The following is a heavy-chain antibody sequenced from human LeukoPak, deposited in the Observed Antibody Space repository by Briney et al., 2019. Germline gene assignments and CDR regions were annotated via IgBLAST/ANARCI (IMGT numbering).Heavy chain of an antibody. D-gene: IGHD2-2*01. Sequence: SETLSLTCAVYGGSFSGYYWSWIRQPPGKGLEWIGEINHSGSTNYNPSLKSRVTISVDTSKNQFSLKLSSVTAADTAVYYCARYQLLDWYFDLWGHRTLVTVSS. V-gene: IGHV4-34*01. CDR1: GGSFSGYY. J-gene: IGHJ2*01. CDR2: INHSGST. CDR3: ARYQLLDWYFDL.